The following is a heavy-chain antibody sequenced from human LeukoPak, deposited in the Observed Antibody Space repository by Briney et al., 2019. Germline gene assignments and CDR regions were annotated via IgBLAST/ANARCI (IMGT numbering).Heavy chain of an antibody. D-gene: IGHD6-19*01. CDR2: ISGKGYGGTT. CDR1: GFTFDDYA. J-gene: IGHJ4*02. Sequence: PGRSLRLSCTASGFTFDDYAMNWVRQAPGKGLEWVGFISGKGYGGTTEYAASVKGRFTISRDGSKNIAYLQMNSLKTEDTAVYYCTRAGIAVAGTFDYWGPGTLVTVSS. CDR3: TRAGIAVAGTFDY. V-gene: IGHV3-49*04.